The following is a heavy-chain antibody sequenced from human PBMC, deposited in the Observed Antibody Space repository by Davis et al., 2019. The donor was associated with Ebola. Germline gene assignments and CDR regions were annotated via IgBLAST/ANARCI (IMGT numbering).Heavy chain of an antibody. D-gene: IGHD3-9*01. V-gene: IGHV3-48*04. J-gene: IGHJ4*02. CDR3: ARGPTRYFDWLLSY. Sequence: PGGSLRLSCAASGFTFSSYSMNWVRQAPGKGLEWVSYISSSSSTIYYADSVKGRFTISRDNAKNSLYLQMNSLRAEDTAVYYCARGPTRYFDWLLSYWGQGTLVTVSS. CDR1: GFTFSSYS. CDR2: ISSSSSTI.